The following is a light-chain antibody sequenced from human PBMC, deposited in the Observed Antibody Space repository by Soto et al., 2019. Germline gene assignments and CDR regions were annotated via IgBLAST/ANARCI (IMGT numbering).Light chain of an antibody. CDR3: AAWDDSLNGLV. CDR2: YDD. Sequence: QSVLTQTPSVSAAPRQRVTISCSGSSSNIGNNGVSWYQQLPGKAPKLLIYYDDLLPSGVSDRFSGSKSGTSASLAIGGLQSEDEADYYWAAWDDSLNGLVFGGGTKVTVL. J-gene: IGLJ3*02. V-gene: IGLV1-36*01. CDR1: SSNIGNNG.